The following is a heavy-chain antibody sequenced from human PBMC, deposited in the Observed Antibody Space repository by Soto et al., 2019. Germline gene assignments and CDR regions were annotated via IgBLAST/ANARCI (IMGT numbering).Heavy chain of an antibody. CDR2: VYHTGRT. CDR3: ARDFAYFDS. J-gene: IGHJ4*02. V-gene: IGHV4-61*01. Sequence: PSETLSLSCTVSGGSFKSGSYSWSWIRQPPGKGLEWIGYVYHTGRTGYNPSLKSRVSISMDTSKNQFSLNLDSETAADTAVYFCARDFAYFDSWGQGTLVTVSS. CDR1: GGSFKSGSYS. D-gene: IGHD3-3*01.